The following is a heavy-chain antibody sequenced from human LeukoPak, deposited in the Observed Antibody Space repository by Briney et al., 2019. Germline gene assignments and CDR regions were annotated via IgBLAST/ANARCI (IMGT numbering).Heavy chain of an antibody. Sequence: PSETLSLTCTVSGGSISSGGYYWRWIRQHPGKGLEWIGYIYYSGSTYYNPSLKSRVTISVDTSKNQFSLKLSSVTAADTAVYYCARAGYSGSYSLDYWGQGTLVTVSS. V-gene: IGHV4-31*03. J-gene: IGHJ4*02. CDR3: ARAGYSGSYSLDY. CDR1: GGSISSGGYY. CDR2: IYYSGST. D-gene: IGHD1-26*01.